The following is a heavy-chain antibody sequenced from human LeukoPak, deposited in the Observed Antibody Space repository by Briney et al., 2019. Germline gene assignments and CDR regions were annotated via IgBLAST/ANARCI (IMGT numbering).Heavy chain of an antibody. CDR1: GFSLSTSGMC. V-gene: IGHV2-70*11. J-gene: IGHJ4*02. CDR3: ARIYYYDSSGYYDY. Sequence: SGPALVKPTQTLTLTCTFSGFSLSTSGMCVSWIRQPPGKALEWLARIDWDDDKYYSTSLKTRLTISKDTSKNQVVLTMTNMDPVDTATYYCARIYYYDSSGYYDYWSQGTLVTVSS. D-gene: IGHD3-22*01. CDR2: IDWDDDK.